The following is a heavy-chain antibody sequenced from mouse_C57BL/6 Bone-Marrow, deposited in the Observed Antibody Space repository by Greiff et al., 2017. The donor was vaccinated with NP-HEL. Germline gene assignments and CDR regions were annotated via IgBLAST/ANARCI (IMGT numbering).Heavy chain of an antibody. CDR1: GFTIKDDY. Sequence: VQLQQSGAELVRPGASVKLSCTASGFTIKDDYMHWVKQRPEQGLEWIGWIDPENGDTEYASKFQGKATITADTSSNTAYLQLSSLTSEDTAVYYCATLEGYAMDYWGQGTSVTVSS. CDR2: IDPENGDT. V-gene: IGHV14-4*01. CDR3: ATLEGYAMDY. J-gene: IGHJ4*01.